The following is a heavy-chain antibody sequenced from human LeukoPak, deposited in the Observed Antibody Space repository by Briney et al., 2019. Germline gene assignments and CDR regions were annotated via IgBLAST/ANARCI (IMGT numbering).Heavy chain of an antibody. V-gene: IGHV4-31*03. CDR3: ARERGYSGYGHFDY. D-gene: IGHD5-12*01. J-gene: IGHJ4*02. Sequence: SETLSLTCTVSGGSISSGGYYWRWIRQHPGKGLEWIGYIYYSGSTYYNPSLKSRVTISVDTSKNQFSLKLSPVTAADTAVYYCARERGYSGYGHFDYWGQGTLVTVSS. CDR1: GGSISSGGYY. CDR2: IYYSGST.